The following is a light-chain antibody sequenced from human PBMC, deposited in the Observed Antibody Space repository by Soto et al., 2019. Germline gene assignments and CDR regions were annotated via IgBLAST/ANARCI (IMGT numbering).Light chain of an antibody. CDR2: GAS. Sequence: EIVMTQSPATLSVSPGERVTFSCRASQSVTSNLAWYQHKPGQAPRLLIYGASTGATGIPARFSGSGSGTEFTLTINSLQSEDFAIYYCQQYDNWPVTFGGGTRVEI. CDR3: QQYDNWPVT. CDR1: QSVTSN. V-gene: IGKV3-15*01. J-gene: IGKJ4*01.